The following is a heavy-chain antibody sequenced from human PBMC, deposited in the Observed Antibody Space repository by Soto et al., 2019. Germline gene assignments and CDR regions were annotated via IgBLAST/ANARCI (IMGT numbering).Heavy chain of an antibody. CDR3: ARDDSGYCSGGSCYPD. D-gene: IGHD2-15*01. CDR2: ISYDGSNK. CDR1: GFTFSSYA. J-gene: IGHJ4*02. V-gene: IGHV3-30-3*01. Sequence: QVQLVESGGGVVQPGRSLRLSCAASGFTFSSYAMHWVRQAPGKGLEWVAVISYDGSNKYYADSVKGRFTISRDNSKNTLYLQMNCLRAEDTAVYYCARDDSGYCSGGSCYPDWGQGTLVTVSS.